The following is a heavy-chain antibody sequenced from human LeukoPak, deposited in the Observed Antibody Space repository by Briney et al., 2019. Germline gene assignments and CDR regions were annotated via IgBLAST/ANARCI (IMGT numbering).Heavy chain of an antibody. Sequence: GGSLRLSCAASGFPFSSYWMNWVRQAPGKGLEWVANIKQDGSEKYYVDSVKGRFTISRDNAKNSLYLQMNILRAEATAVYYCARDLVNRGSGSYFDYWGQGALVTVSA. CDR1: GFPFSSYW. CDR3: ARDLVNRGSGSYFDY. D-gene: IGHD3-10*01. V-gene: IGHV3-7*01. CDR2: IKQDGSEK. J-gene: IGHJ4*02.